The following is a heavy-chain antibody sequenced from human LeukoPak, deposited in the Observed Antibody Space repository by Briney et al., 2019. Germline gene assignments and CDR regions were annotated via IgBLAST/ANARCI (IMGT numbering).Heavy chain of an antibody. D-gene: IGHD2/OR15-2a*01. Sequence: GGSLRLSCAASGNYWMYWVRQAPGKGLVWVSHINSDGSWTSYADSVKGRFTISKDNAKNTVYLQMNSLRAEDTAVYYCVSFYETYWGRGTLVTVSS. J-gene: IGHJ4*02. CDR2: INSDGSWT. V-gene: IGHV3-74*01. CDR1: GNYW. CDR3: VSFYETY.